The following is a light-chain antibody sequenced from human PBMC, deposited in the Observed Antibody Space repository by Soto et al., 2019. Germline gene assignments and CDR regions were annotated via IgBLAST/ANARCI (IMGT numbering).Light chain of an antibody. Sequence: QSALTQPASVSGSPGQSITISCTRTSSDFGTYNFFAWYQQHPGEAPKLIIYEATQRPSGVSNRFSGSKSGNTASLTISGLQADDEADYYCCSYAGTTTVFGGGTKVTVL. CDR1: SSDFGTYNF. CDR2: EAT. J-gene: IGLJ2*01. V-gene: IGLV2-23*01. CDR3: CSYAGTTTV.